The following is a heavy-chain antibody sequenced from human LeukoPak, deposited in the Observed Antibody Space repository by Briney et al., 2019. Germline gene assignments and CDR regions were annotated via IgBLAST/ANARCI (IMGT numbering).Heavy chain of an antibody. Sequence: ESGPTLVNPTQTLTLTCTFSGFSLSTSGVDVGWIRQPPGKALEWLALIYWNDDKRYSPSLKSRLTITKDTSKNQVVLTMTNMDPVDTATYYCAHIGGSNYDFWSGYQPFDYWGQGTLVTVSS. CDR1: GFSLSTSGVD. J-gene: IGHJ4*02. CDR3: AHIGGSNYDFWSGYQPFDY. CDR2: IYWNDDK. V-gene: IGHV2-5*01. D-gene: IGHD3-3*01.